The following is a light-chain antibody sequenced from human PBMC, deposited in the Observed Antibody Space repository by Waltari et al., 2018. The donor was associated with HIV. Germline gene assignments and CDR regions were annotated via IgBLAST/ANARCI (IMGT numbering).Light chain of an antibody. Sequence: QSVLNQSPSASGTPGQRVIISCSGCSSNIGSNTLTWYQQFTGTAPKLLICTHGPRPAGVPARFACSKSAASASLASSGLRSEDEADYYCETRDDSLNAWVFGGGTKLTVL. V-gene: IGLV1-44*01. CDR3: ETRDDSLNAWV. CDR1: SSNIGSNT. CDR2: THG. J-gene: IGLJ3*02.